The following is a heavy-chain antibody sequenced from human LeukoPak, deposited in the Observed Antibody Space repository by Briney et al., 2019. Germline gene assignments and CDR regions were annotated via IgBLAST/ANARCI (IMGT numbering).Heavy chain of an antibody. CDR1: GYSISSGYY. CDR2: IYHSGST. J-gene: IGHJ3*02. V-gene: IGHV4-38-2*02. D-gene: IGHD2-2*01. CDR3: AREDIVVVPAAKRRAFDI. Sequence: SETLSLTCAVSGYSISSGYYWGWIRQPPGKGLEWIGSIYHSGSTYYNPSLKSRVTMSVDTSKNQFSLKLSSVTAADTAVYYCAREDIVVVPAAKRRAFDIWGQGTMVTVSS.